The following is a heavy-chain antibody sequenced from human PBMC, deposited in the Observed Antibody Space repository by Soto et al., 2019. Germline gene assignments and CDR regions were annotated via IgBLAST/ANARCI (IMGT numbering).Heavy chain of an antibody. V-gene: IGHV3-33*01. D-gene: IGHD3-3*01. Sequence: GGSLRLSCAASGFTFSSYGMHWVRQAPGKGLEWVAVIWYDGSNKYYADSVKGRFTISRDNSKNTLYQQMNSLRAEDTDVYYCARAGQSFLEWLLWVWGQGTLVTVSS. CDR2: IWYDGSNK. CDR1: GFTFSSYG. CDR3: ARAGQSFLEWLLWV. J-gene: IGHJ4*02.